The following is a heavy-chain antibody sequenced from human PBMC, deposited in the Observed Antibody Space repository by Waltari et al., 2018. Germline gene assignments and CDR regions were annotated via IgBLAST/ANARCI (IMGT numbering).Heavy chain of an antibody. D-gene: IGHD2-15*01. CDR2: IYYSGST. CDR1: GGSISSYY. Sequence: QVQLQESGPGLVKPSETLSLTCTVSGGSISSYYWSWIRQPPGKGLEWIGYIYYSGSTNYNPSLKSRVTISVDTSENQFSLKLSSVTAADTAVYYCARGSDLGGFDYWGQGTLVTVSS. J-gene: IGHJ4*02. CDR3: ARGSDLGGFDY. V-gene: IGHV4-59*01.